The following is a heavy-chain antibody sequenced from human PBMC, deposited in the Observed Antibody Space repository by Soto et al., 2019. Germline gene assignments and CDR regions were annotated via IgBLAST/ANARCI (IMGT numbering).Heavy chain of an antibody. CDR1: GGTFNTYA. CDR3: AREVQVHSPAFVY. V-gene: IGHV1-69*19. J-gene: IGHJ4*02. D-gene: IGHD2-15*01. Sequence: QVQLVQSGAEMKKPGSSVKVSCQSSGGTFNTYAMNWVRQAPGQGPEWMGDISPMFGAANYAPKFQGRVTITAADSTGTSYMQLSSLASDDTALDFCAREVQVHSPAFVYWGQGTLVTVSS. CDR2: ISPMFGAA.